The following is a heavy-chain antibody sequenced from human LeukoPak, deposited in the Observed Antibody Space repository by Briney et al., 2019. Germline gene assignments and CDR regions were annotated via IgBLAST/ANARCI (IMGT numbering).Heavy chain of an antibody. CDR3: AFKRGY. D-gene: IGHD3-10*01. V-gene: IGHV3-30-3*01. CDR2: ISYDGSNK. J-gene: IGHJ4*02. Sequence: GGSLRLSCAASGFTFSSYAMHWVRQAPGKGLEWVAVISYDGSNKYYADSVKGRFTISRDNSKNTLYLQMNSLRAEDTAVYYCAFKRGYWGQGTLVTVSS. CDR1: GFTFSSYA.